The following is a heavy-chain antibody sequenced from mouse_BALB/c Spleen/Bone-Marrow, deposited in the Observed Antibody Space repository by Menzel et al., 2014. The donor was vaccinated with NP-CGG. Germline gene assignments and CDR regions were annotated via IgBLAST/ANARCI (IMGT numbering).Heavy chain of an antibody. Sequence: LQQSGSELVRPGASVKLSCKASGSTFTSYWMHWVKQRHGQGLEWIGNIYPGSGSTNYDEKFKSKGTLTVDTSSSTAYMHLSSLTSEDSAVYYCTREGWLRYFDYWGQGTTLTVSS. J-gene: IGHJ2*01. CDR2: IYPGSGST. CDR1: GSTFTSYW. D-gene: IGHD2-2*01. CDR3: TREGWLRYFDY. V-gene: IGHV1S22*01.